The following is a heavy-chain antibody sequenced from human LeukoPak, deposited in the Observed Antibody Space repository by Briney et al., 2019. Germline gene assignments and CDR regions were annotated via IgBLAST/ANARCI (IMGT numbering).Heavy chain of an antibody. V-gene: IGHV3-66*01. CDR2: IYSGGNT. J-gene: IGHJ4*02. CDR3: ARGLSGSGSTFDF. Sequence: GGSLTLSCAASGFTVSSNYMSWVRQAPGKGLEWVSVIYSGGNTFYADSVKGRFTISRDNSKNTLYLQMSSLRAEDTAVYYCARGLSGSGSTFDFWGQGTLVTVSS. CDR1: GFTVSSNY. D-gene: IGHD3-10*01.